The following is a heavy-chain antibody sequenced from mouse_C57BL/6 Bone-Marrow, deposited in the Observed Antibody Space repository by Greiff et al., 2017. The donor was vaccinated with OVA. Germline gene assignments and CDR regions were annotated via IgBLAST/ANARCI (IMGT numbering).Heavy chain of an antibody. CDR2: IWWDDAK. V-gene: IGHV8-8*01. CDR1: GFSLSTFGMG. D-gene: IGHD1-1*01. Sequence: QVTLKESGPGILQPSQTLSLTCSFSGFSLSTFGMGVGWIRQPSGKGLEWLAHIWWDDAKYYNPALKSRLPLSKDTSKNQVFLKIANVDTADTATYYCARMEIYYYGSSSYYAMDDWGKGTSVTVSS. CDR3: ARMEIYYYGSSSYYAMDD. J-gene: IGHJ4*01.